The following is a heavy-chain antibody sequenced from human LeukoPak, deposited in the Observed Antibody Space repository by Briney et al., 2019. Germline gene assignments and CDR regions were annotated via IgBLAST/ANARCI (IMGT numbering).Heavy chain of an antibody. CDR1: GGSFSGYY. CDR3: ARVRRDYVWGSYPSYFDY. J-gene: IGHJ4*02. D-gene: IGHD3-16*02. V-gene: IGHV4-34*01. Sequence: SETLSLTCAVSGGSFSGYYWTWIRQPPGKGLEWIGEINHSGSANYNPSLKSRVTISLDTSKNQFSLKLSSVTAADTAVYYCARVRRDYVWGSYPSYFDYWGQGTLVTVSS. CDR2: INHSGSA.